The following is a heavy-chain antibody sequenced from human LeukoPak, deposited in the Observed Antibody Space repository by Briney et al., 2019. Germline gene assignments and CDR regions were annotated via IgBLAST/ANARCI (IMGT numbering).Heavy chain of an antibody. D-gene: IGHD2-8*01. CDR1: GFSLSSYS. J-gene: IGHJ4*02. Sequence: PGGSLRLSCAASGFSLSSYSMNWVRQAPGKGLEWVSSISSTSSYIYYADSVKGRFTISRDNTKNALFLQMNSLRAEDTAVYYCARDPYCKNGVCYNDYWGQGNLVTVS. V-gene: IGHV3-21*06. CDR2: ISSTSSYI. CDR3: ARDPYCKNGVCYNDY.